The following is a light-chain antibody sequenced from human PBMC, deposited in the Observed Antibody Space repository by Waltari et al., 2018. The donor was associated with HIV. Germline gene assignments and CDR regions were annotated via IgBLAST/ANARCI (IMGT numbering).Light chain of an antibody. CDR2: EVS. CDR3: CAYAGSTTYVI. V-gene: IGLV2-23*02. CDR1: SMDVGGYNL. Sequence: QSALTQPASVSGSPGQSITISCTGTSMDVGGYNLVSCYQQPPGKAPKLMIYEVSKRPSGVSNRFSGSKSGNTASLTISGLQAEDEADYYCCAYAGSTTYVIFGGGTKLTVL. J-gene: IGLJ2*01.